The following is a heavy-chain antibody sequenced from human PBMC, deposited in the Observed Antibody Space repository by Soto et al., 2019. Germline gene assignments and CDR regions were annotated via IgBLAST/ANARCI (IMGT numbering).Heavy chain of an antibody. CDR2: IIPIFGTA. J-gene: IGHJ6*02. Sequence: SVKVSCKASGGTLSSYAISWVRQAPGQGLEWMGGIIPIFGTANYAQKFQGRVTITADESTSTAYMELSSLRSEDTAVYYCARDRLGYKANGMDVWGQGTTVTVSS. V-gene: IGHV1-69*13. D-gene: IGHD1-20*01. CDR3: ARDRLGYKANGMDV. CDR1: GGTLSSYA.